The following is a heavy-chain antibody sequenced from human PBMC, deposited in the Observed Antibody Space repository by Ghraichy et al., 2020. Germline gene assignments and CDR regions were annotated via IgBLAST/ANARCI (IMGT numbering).Heavy chain of an antibody. D-gene: IGHD2-21*02. Sequence: GGSLRLSCAASGFTFSVYAMNWVRQTPGKGPEWVSSISRSSSDIYYADSVKGRFTISRDNAKKSLYLQMNNLRAEDTAVYYCARDSCGGDCPPGVWYFDPWGRGTLVTVSS. V-gene: IGHV3-21*01. J-gene: IGHJ2*01. CDR3: ARDSCGGDCPPGVWYFDP. CDR1: GFTFSVYA. CDR2: ISRSSSDI.